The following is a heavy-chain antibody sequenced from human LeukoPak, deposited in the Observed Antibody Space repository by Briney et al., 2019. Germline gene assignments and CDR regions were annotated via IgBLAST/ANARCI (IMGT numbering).Heavy chain of an antibody. CDR1: GGSISSYY. J-gene: IGHJ6*04. CDR2: IYTSGST. D-gene: IGHD3-3*01. V-gene: IGHV4-4*07. CDR3: ARDPFDYDFWSGYPVGIV. Sequence: KPSETLSLTCTVSGGSISSYYWSWIRQPAGKGLEWIGRIYTSGSTNYNPSLKSRVTISVDTSKNQFSLKLSSVTAADTAVYYCARDPFDYDFWSGYPVGIVWGKGTTVTVSS.